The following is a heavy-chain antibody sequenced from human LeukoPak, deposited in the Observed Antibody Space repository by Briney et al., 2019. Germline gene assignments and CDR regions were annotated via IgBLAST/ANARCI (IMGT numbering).Heavy chain of an antibody. D-gene: IGHD4-17*01. CDR1: GFTFSSYA. V-gene: IGHV3-23*01. Sequence: HPGGSLRLSCAASGFTFSSYAMSWVRQAPEKGLEWVSTISSSGSSTYYADSVKGRFSISRDNSKNTLYLQMNSLRAEDTAVYYCAKDSRLTTVTTPGAEYFQHWGQSPLVTVSS. CDR3: AKDSRLTTVTTPGAEYFQH. CDR2: ISSSGSST. J-gene: IGHJ1*01.